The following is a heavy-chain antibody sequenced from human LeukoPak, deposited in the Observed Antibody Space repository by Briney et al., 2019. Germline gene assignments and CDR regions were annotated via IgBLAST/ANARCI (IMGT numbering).Heavy chain of an antibody. V-gene: IGHV1-3*01. J-gene: IGHJ4*02. CDR3: ASGGNFYYGSGTLLGY. CDR1: GYTFTSYA. Sequence: ASVKVSCKASGYTFTSYAMHWVRQAPGQRLEWMGWINAGNGNTKYSQKFQGRVTITRDTSASTAYMELSSLRSEDTAVYYCASGGNFYYGSGTLLGYWGQGTLVTVSS. CDR2: INAGNGNT. D-gene: IGHD3-10*01.